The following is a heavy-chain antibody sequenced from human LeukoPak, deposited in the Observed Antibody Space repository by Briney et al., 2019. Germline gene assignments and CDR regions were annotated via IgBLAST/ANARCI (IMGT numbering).Heavy chain of an antibody. CDR3: AASSGYWGWFDP. CDR2: INHSGST. J-gene: IGHJ5*02. CDR1: GGSFSGYY. V-gene: IGHV4-34*01. Sequence: SETLSLTCAVYGGSFSGYYWSWIRQPPGKGLEWIGEINHSGSTNYNPSLKSRVTISVDTSKNQFSLKLSSVTAADTAVYYCAASSGYWGWFDPWGQGTLVTVSS. D-gene: IGHD3-22*01.